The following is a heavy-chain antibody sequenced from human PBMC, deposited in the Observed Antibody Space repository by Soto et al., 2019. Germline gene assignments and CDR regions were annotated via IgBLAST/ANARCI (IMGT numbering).Heavy chain of an antibody. CDR1: GYTFTSYG. CDR3: ARDQSVGVTTGNYYYGMDV. V-gene: IGHV1-18*01. Sequence: QVQPVQSGAEVKKPGASVKVSCKASGYTFTSYGISWVRQAPGQGLEWMGWISAYNGNTNYAQKLQGRVTMTTDTSTSTAYMELRSLRSDDTAVYYCARDQSVGVTTGNYYYGMDVWGQGTTVTVSS. D-gene: IGHD2-21*02. J-gene: IGHJ6*02. CDR2: ISAYNGNT.